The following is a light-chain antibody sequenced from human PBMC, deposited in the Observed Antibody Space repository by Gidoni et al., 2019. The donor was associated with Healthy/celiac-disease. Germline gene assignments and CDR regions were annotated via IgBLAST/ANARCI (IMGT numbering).Light chain of an antibody. CDR3: SSYTSSSTVV. CDR2: EVS. Sequence: QFALTQPASVSGSPGQSITISCTGTSSDVGGYNYVSWYQQPPGKAPKLMIYEVSNRPSGVSNRFSGSKSGNTASLTISGLQAEDEADYYCSSYTSSSTVVFGGGTKLTVL. CDR1: SSDVGGYNY. V-gene: IGLV2-14*01. J-gene: IGLJ2*01.